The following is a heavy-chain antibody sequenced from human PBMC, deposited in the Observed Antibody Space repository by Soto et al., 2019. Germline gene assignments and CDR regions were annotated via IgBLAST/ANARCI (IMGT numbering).Heavy chain of an antibody. V-gene: IGHV1-69*12. CDR2: IIPIFGTA. J-gene: IGHJ5*02. CDR3: ARTRHDYGGQPYNWFDP. D-gene: IGHD4-17*01. Sequence: QVQLVQSGAEVKKPGSSVKVSCKASGGTFSSYAISWVRQAPGQGLEWMGGIIPIFGTANYAQKFQGRVTITEDESTSTAYMELSSVSSEDTAVYYCARTRHDYGGQPYNWFDPWGQGTLVTVSA. CDR1: GGTFSSYA.